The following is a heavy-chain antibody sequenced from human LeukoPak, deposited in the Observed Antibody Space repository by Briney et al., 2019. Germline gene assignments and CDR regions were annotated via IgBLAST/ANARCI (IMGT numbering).Heavy chain of an antibody. CDR3: ARSRWIQLWANFDY. CDR2: INHSGST. Sequence: GSLRLSCAASGFMFSSNWMSWIRQPPGKGLEWIGEINHSGSTNYNPSLKSRVTISVDTSKNQFSLKLSSVTAADTAVYYCARSRWIQLWANFDYWGQGTLVTVSS. D-gene: IGHD5-18*01. CDR1: GFMFSSNW. V-gene: IGHV4-34*01. J-gene: IGHJ4*02.